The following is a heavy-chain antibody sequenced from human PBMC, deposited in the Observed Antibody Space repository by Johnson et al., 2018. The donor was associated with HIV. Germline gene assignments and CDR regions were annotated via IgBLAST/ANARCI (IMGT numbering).Heavy chain of an antibody. D-gene: IGHD4-23*01. CDR3: AREPATVVTPPGAFDI. CDR1: GFTFSSYG. V-gene: IGHV3-33*01. Sequence: QVQLVESGGGVVQPGGSLRLSCAASGFTFSSYGMHWVRQAPGKGLEWVAVIWYDGSNKYYADSVKGRFTISRDNSKNSLYLQMNSLRAEDTAVYYCAREPATVVTPPGAFDIWGQGTMVTVSS. J-gene: IGHJ3*02. CDR2: IWYDGSNK.